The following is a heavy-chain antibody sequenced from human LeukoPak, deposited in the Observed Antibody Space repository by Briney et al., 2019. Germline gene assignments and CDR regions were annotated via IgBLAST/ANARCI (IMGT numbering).Heavy chain of an antibody. D-gene: IGHD3-22*01. CDR3: ARDRSDGSGYYGYYFDY. CDR2: IHYSEYSGRIST. V-gene: IGHV4-59*01. J-gene: IGHJ4*02. CDR1: GGSISSYY. Sequence: SETLSLTCTVSGGSISSYYWSWIRQPPGKGLEWIGYIHYSEYSGRISTDYNPSLMSRVTISVDTSKNQFSLKLSSVTAADTAVYYCARDRSDGSGYYGYYFDYWGQGTLVSVSS.